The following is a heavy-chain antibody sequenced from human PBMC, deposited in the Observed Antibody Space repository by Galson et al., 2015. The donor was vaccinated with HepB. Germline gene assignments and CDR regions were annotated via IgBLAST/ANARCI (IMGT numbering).Heavy chain of an antibody. D-gene: IGHD3-16*02. V-gene: IGHV5-51*01. CDR3: ARLMITFGGVIEYYFDY. CDR1: GYSFTSYW. CDR2: IYPGDSDT. Sequence: QSGAEVKKPGESLKISCKGSGYSFTSYWIGWVRQMPGKGLEWMGIIYPGDSDTRYSPSFQGQVTISADKSIGTAYLQWSSLKASDTAMYYCARLMITFGGVIEYYFDYWGQGTLVTVSS. J-gene: IGHJ4*02.